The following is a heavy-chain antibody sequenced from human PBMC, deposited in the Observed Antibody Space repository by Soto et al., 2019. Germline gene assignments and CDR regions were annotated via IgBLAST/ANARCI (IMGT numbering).Heavy chain of an antibody. D-gene: IGHD4-17*01. CDR2: ISSSSSYI. CDR3: ARDTDTPTVTTYAFDI. CDR1: GFTFSSYS. J-gene: IGHJ3*02. V-gene: IGHV3-21*01. Sequence: LRLSCAASGFTFSSYSMNWVRQAPGKGLEWVSSISSSSSYIYYADSVKGRFTISRDNAKNSLYLQMNSLRAEDTAVYYCARDTDTPTVTTYAFDIWGQGTMVTVSS.